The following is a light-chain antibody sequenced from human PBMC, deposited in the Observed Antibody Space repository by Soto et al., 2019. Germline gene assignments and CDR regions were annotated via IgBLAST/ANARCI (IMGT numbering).Light chain of an antibody. J-gene: IGKJ2*01. CDR1: QSVLYNSNNKNY. CDR2: WAS. Sequence: DIVMTQSPDSLAVSLGERATINCKSSQSVLYNSNNKNYLAWYQQRPGQPPKLLIYWASTRESGVPDRFSGSGSGIYFTLTITSLQAEDVAVYYCQQYESTPPTFGQGTKLEIK. CDR3: QQYESTPPT. V-gene: IGKV4-1*01.